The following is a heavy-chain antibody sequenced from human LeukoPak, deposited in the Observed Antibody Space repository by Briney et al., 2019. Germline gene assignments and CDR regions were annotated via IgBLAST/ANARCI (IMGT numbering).Heavy chain of an antibody. CDR1: GFTFSSYA. CDR2: ISGSGGST. D-gene: IGHD3-10*01. J-gene: IGHJ4*02. Sequence: GGSLRLSCAASGFTFSSYAMSWVRQAPGKGLEWVSAISGSGGSTYYADSVKGRFTISRDNSKNTLYLQMNSLRAEDTAVYYCAKEGQRLYGSGSYYGYFDYWGQGTLVTVSS. CDR3: AKEGQRLYGSGSYYGYFDY. V-gene: IGHV3-23*01.